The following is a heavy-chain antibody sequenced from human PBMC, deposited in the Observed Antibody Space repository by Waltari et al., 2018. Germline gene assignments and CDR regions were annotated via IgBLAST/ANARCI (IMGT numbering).Heavy chain of an antibody. CDR1: GFTISSFG. J-gene: IGHJ4*02. D-gene: IGHD4-17*01. CDR3: ARALTTPNDY. CDR2: TTNSNTYI. V-gene: IGHV3-21*03. Sequence: EVQLVESGGGLVKPGGSLRLSCAASGFTISSFGMSWVRQAPGKGLEWVSSTTNSNTYIYYADSVKGRFTVSIDNAKNSLYLQMNSLRADDTAVYSCARALTTPNDYWGQGTLVTVSS.